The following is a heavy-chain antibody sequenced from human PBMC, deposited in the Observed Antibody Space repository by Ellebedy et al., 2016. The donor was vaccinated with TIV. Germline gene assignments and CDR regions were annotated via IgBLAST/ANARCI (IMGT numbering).Heavy chain of an antibody. D-gene: IGHD4-17*01. Sequence: GESLKISXRVSGFNFGDYGMTWFRQAPGKGPEWVGFIRSNTFGGTTEYAASVEGRFIISRDDSESVMYLQMNSLRTEDTGVYYCTRYDYGDSGGWFDPWGQGTLVTVSS. J-gene: IGHJ5*02. V-gene: IGHV3-49*03. CDR3: TRYDYGDSGGWFDP. CDR1: GFNFGDYG. CDR2: IRSNTFGGTT.